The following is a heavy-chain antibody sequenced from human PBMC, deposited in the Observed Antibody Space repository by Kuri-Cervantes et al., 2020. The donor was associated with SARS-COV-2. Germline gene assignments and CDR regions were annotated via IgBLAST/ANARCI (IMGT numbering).Heavy chain of an antibody. CDR1: GGSFSGYY. V-gene: IGHV4-34*01. Sequence: SETLSLTCAVYGGSFSGYYWSWIRQPPGKGLEWIGEINHSGSTSYNPSLKSRVTISVDTSKNQFSLKLSSVTAADTAVYYCARIGPLYYYYYYMDVWGKGTTVTVSS. D-gene: IGHD6-25*01. CDR3: ARIGPLYYYYYYMDV. CDR2: INHSGST. J-gene: IGHJ6*03.